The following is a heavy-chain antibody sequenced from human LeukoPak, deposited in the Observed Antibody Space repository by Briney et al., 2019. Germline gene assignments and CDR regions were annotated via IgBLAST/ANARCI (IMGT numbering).Heavy chain of an antibody. CDR1: GFTFSSYA. Sequence: GGSLRLSCAASGFTFSSYAMGWVRQAPAKGLQWVSAISGSGAGTDYADSVKGRFTISRDNSKSTLYLQMNSLRAEDTAVYYCAKFRSSSWYEGFDYWGQGTLVTVSS. CDR3: AKFRSSSWYEGFDY. CDR2: ISGSGAGT. J-gene: IGHJ4*02. V-gene: IGHV3-23*01. D-gene: IGHD6-13*01.